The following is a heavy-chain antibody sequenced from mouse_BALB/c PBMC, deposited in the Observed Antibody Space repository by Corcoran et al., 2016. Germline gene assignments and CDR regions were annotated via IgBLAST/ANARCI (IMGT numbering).Heavy chain of an antibody. CDR1: GYTFTNYG. J-gene: IGHJ4*01. Sequence: QIQLVQSGPELKKPGETVKISCKASGYTFTNYGRNWVKQAPGKGLTLMGWINTYTGEPTYADDFKGQFAFSLETSASTAYLQINNLKNEDTATYFCAREPYAMDYWGQGTSVTVSS. CDR2: INTYTGEP. V-gene: IGHV9-3-1*01. CDR3: AREPYAMDY. D-gene: IGHD6-1*01.